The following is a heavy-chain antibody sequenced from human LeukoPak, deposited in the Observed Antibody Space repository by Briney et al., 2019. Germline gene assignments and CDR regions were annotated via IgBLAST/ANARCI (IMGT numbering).Heavy chain of an antibody. CDR1: GFTFSSYA. V-gene: IGHV3-23*01. J-gene: IGHJ6*03. Sequence: PGGSLRLSCAASGFTFSSYAMSWVRQAPGKGLEWVSAISGSGGSTYYADSVKGRFTISRDNAKNSLYLQMNSLRAEDTAVYYCARDSPGFYYYYYMDVWGKGTTVTVSS. CDR3: ARDSPGFYYYYYMDV. CDR2: ISGSGGST. D-gene: IGHD1-14*01.